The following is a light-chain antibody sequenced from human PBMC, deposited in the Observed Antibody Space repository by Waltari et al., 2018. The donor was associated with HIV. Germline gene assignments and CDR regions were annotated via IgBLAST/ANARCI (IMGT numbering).Light chain of an antibody. J-gene: IGKJ2*01. Sequence: ETVMTQSPATLSVSPGERDILSCRASQSVCTTVASYQQRTGQAPRLLISAASSRATGVPARFSGCGSGTEFTLTISSLQSEDFVVYYCQQYSDWPPGFTFGQGTKLDIK. CDR1: QSVCTT. CDR2: AAS. V-gene: IGKV3-15*01. CDR3: QQYSDWPPGFT.